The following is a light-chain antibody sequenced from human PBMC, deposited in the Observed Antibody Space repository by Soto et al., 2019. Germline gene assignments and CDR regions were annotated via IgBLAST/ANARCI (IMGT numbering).Light chain of an antibody. CDR2: AAS. V-gene: IGKV1-8*01. J-gene: IGKJ1*01. CDR3: QKYYSYPQT. CDR1: QGISSY. Sequence: IGMTQSPSSFSASTGDRVTITCRASQGISSYLAWYQQKPGKAPKLLIYAASTLQSGVPSRFSGSGSGTDFTLTISCLQSEDFATYYCQKYYSYPQTFGQGTKVDIK.